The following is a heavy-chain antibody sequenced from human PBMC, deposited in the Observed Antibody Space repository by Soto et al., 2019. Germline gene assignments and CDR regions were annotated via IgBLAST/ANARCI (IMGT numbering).Heavy chain of an antibody. J-gene: IGHJ4*02. CDR2: IGRSGGVT. CDR1: GFTVSTYE. CDR3: AGHFPWDLFDY. V-gene: IGHV3-48*03. Sequence: GGSLRLSCAASGFTVSTYEMHWVRQAPGKGLEWISYIGRSGGVTHYADSVKGRFTISRDNAKNSVHLQMNSLRAEDTAVYYWAGHFPWDLFDYWGQGALVTVSS. D-gene: IGHD1-26*01.